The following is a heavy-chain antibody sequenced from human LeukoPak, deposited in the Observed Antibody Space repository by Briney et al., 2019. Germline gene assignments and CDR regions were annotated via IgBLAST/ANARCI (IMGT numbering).Heavy chain of an antibody. D-gene: IGHD6-13*01. J-gene: IGHJ4*02. CDR2: ISGSGGST. V-gene: IGHV3-23*01. Sequence: GGSLRLSCAASGFTFSSYAMSWVRQAPGKGLEWVSAISGSGGSTYYADSVKGRFTISRDNAKNSLYLQMTSLRTEDMALYYCAKGDYSRWYYFDNWGQGTLVTVSS. CDR1: GFTFSSYA. CDR3: AKGDYSRWYYFDN.